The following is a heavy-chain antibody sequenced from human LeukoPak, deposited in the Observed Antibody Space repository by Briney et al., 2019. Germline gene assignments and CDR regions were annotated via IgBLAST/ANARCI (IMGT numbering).Heavy chain of an antibody. J-gene: IGHJ4*02. Sequence: ASVKVSCKSSGFTFTDHYIHWVRQGAGQGLEGMGYIGPHSTFTSSPQEFQGRVTMTRDASMSTAYMELTRLTSDDTAVYYCVREGEGPLSKDFDYWGQGTLVTVSS. CDR1: GFTFTDHY. D-gene: IGHD2/OR15-2a*01. CDR2: IGPHSTFT. CDR3: VREGEGPLSKDFDY. V-gene: IGHV1-2*02.